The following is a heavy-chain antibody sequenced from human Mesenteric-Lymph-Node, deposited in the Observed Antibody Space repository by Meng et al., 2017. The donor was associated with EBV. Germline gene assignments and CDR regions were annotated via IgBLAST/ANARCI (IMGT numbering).Heavy chain of an antibody. CDR1: GDSVSSNSAA. Sequence: GKLQQSGPGLVKPSPTPSLTCAISGDSVSSNSAAWNWIRQSPSRGLEWLGRTYYRSKYYNDYAVYVRSRISINPDTSKNQFSLQLNSVTPEDTAVYYCARDPSGWYYFDYWGQGTLVTVSS. V-gene: IGHV6-1*01. CDR2: TYYRSKYYN. D-gene: IGHD6-19*01. J-gene: IGHJ4*02. CDR3: ARDPSGWYYFDY.